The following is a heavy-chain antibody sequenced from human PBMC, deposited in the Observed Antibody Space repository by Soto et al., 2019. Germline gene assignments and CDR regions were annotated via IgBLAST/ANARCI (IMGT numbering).Heavy chain of an antibody. CDR2: IDPSDSYT. D-gene: IGHD6-6*01. J-gene: IGHJ6*02. CDR1: GYSFTSYW. CDR3: AIIAARRSGYYYYGMDV. V-gene: IGHV5-10-1*01. Sequence: LGESLKISCKGSGYSFTSYWISWVRQMPGKGLEWMGRIDPSDSYTNYSPSFQGHVTISADKSISTAYLQWSSLKASDTAMYYCAIIAARRSGYYYYGMDVWGQGTTVTVSS.